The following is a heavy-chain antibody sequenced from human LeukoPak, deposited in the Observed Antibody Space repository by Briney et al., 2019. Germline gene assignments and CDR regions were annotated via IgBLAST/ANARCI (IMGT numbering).Heavy chain of an antibody. Sequence: PSEPLSLPCAVYGRPFNGYYWIWLRQPPGEGLECIGEINHSGSTNYNPSLKSRVTISVDTSKNQFSLKLSSVTAADTAVYYCARGHTVTTPWFDPWGQGTLVTVSS. CDR1: GRPFNGYY. D-gene: IGHD4-11*01. CDR2: INHSGST. V-gene: IGHV4-34*01. J-gene: IGHJ5*02. CDR3: ARGHTVTTPWFDP.